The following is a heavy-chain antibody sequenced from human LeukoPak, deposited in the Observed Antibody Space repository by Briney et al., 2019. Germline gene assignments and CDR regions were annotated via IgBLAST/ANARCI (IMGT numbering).Heavy chain of an antibody. V-gene: IGHV3-23*01. CDR1: GFTFSSYA. J-gene: IGHJ4*02. CDR2: TSGSGVCT. CDR3: ARGIQLLGY. D-gene: IGHD1-1*01. Sequence: GGSLRLSCAAYGFTFSSYAMSWIRQAPGKGLEWVSATSGSGVCTYYADSVNGRFIISRDNSKNTLYLQMNSLRAEDSAVYYCARGIQLLGYWGQGTVVTVSS.